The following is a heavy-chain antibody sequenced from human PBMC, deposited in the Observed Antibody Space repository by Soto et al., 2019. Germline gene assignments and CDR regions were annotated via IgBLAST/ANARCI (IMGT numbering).Heavy chain of an antibody. CDR2: ITHTGST. J-gene: IGHJ4*02. CDR3: ARGGKYASGSYRPFFDD. CDR1: GESFSGFY. Sequence: SETLSLTCAVYGESFSGFYWNWIRQPPGKGLEWIGEITHTGSTNYSPSLKSRVTISLDTSKNQFSLKLTSVTAADTAVYYCARGGKYASGSYRPFFDDWGQGTLVTVSS. V-gene: IGHV4-34*01. D-gene: IGHD3-10*01.